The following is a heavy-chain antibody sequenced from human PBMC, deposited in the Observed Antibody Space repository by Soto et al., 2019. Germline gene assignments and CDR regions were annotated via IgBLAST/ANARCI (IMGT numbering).Heavy chain of an antibody. Sequence: QVQLVESGGGVVQPGRSLRLSCAASGFTFSSYGMHWVRQAPGKGLEWVAVISYDGSDKYYADSVKGRFTISRDNSNNPLYLQKDSLRAGDTAVYYCAKGVVVATTYLQHWGQGTLGSVSS. CDR3: AKGVVVATTYLQH. CDR1: GFTFSSYG. D-gene: IGHD2-15*01. V-gene: IGHV3-30*18. CDR2: ISYDGSDK. J-gene: IGHJ1*01.